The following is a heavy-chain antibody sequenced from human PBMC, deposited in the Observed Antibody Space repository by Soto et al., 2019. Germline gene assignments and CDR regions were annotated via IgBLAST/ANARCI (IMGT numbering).Heavy chain of an antibody. CDR3: ARARIAAAPWFDP. J-gene: IGHJ5*02. CDR2: INHSGST. Sequence: PSETLSPTCAVYGESFSGYYWSWIRQPPGKGLEWIGEINHSGSTNYNPSLKSRVTISVDTSKNQFSLKLSSVTAADTAVYYCARARIAAAPWFDPWGQGTLVTVSS. D-gene: IGHD6-13*01. CDR1: GESFSGYY. V-gene: IGHV4-34*01.